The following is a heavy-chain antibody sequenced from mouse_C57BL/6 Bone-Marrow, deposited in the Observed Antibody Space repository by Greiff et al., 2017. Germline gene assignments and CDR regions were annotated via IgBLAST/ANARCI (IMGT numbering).Heavy chain of an antibody. V-gene: IGHV14-2*01. J-gene: IGHJ2*01. D-gene: IGHD4-1*01. CDR2: IDPEDGET. Sequence: EVQLQQSGAELVKPGASVKLSCTASGFNIKDYYMHWVKQRTEQGLEWIGRIDPEDGETKYAPKFPGKATITADTSSNTAYLQLSSLTSEDTAVYYCARLSWVCDYWGQGTTLTVSS. CDR1: GFNIKDYY. CDR3: ARLSWVCDY.